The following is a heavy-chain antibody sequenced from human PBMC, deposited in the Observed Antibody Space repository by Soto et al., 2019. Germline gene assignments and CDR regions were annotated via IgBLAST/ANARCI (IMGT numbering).Heavy chain of an antibody. CDR2: ITGSGGST. D-gene: IGHD3-10*01. J-gene: IGHJ4*02. Sequence: EVQLLESGGGLVQPGGSLRLSCAASGFTFSSYAMSWVRQAPGKGLEWVSGITGSGGSTYYADSVKGRFTLSRDNSKNSLYLQMNSLSAEDTALYYCTNLHRYGFDHWGQGTLVTVSS. V-gene: IGHV3-23*01. CDR1: GFTFSSYA. CDR3: TNLHRYGFDH.